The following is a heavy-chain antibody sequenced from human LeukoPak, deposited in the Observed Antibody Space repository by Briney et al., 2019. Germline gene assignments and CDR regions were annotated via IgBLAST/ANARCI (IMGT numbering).Heavy chain of an antibody. Sequence: GGSLKISCKASGYTFTSYWIGWVREMPGKGLEWMGIIYPDDSDTTYSPSFQGQVTISVDKSISTAYLQWSSLKASDTAMYYCARLSCGSGCYCHLWGQGTLVTVSS. J-gene: IGHJ4*02. CDR3: ARLSCGSGCYCHL. CDR1: GYTFTSYW. CDR2: IYPDDSDT. D-gene: IGHD2-21*01. V-gene: IGHV5-51*01.